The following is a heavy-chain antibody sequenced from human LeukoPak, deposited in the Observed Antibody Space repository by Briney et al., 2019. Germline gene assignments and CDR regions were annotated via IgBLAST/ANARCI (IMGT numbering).Heavy chain of an antibody. D-gene: IGHD2-21*02. Sequence: GGSLRLPCVASGFTFSSTTMGWVRQAPGKGLEWVSSISSGSSYIYYADSVKGRFTISRDNAKNSLYLQMNSLRAEDTAVYYCARWVTQPAPDYYYGMDVWGQGTTITVSS. CDR1: GFTFSSTT. V-gene: IGHV3-21*01. J-gene: IGHJ6*02. CDR3: ARWVTQPAPDYYYGMDV. CDR2: ISSGSSYI.